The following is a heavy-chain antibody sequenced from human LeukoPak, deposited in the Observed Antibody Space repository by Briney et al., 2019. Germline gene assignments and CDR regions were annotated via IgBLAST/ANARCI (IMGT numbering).Heavy chain of an antibody. CDR1: GFTFTTYA. Sequence: QPGASLRLSCVASGFTFTTYAMMWVRQAPGKGLEWVSAISGSGGTTYYADSVKGRFTISRDNSKNTLYLQMNSLRAEDTAVYYCANSRASFDIWGQGTMVTVSS. V-gene: IGHV3-23*01. J-gene: IGHJ3*02. CDR2: ISGSGGTT. CDR3: ANSRASFDI.